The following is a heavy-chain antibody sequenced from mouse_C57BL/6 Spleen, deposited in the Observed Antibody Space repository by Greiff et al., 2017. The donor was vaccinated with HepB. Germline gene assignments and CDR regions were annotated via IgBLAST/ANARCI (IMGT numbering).Heavy chain of an antibody. J-gene: IGHJ2*01. D-gene: IGHD1-1*01. CDR3: TVNYGSSYPHYFDY. Sequence: EVKLVESGGGLVQPGGSMKLSCVASGFTFSNYWMNWVRQSPEKGLEWVAQIRLKSDNYATHYAESVKGRFTISRDDSKSSVYLQMSNLRAEDTGIYYCTVNYGSSYPHYFDYWGQGTTLTVSS. CDR1: GFTFSNYW. V-gene: IGHV6-3*01. CDR2: IRLKSDNYAT.